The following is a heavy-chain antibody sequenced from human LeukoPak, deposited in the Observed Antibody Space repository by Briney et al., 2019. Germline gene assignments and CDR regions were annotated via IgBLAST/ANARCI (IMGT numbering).Heavy chain of an antibody. D-gene: IGHD1-14*01. Sequence: QPGGSLRLSCAASGFNFSRYWMIWVRQAPGKGLEWVANINQDGSGKNYVDSVKGRFTISRDNSKNTLYLQMNSLRAEDTAVYYCAKPAKTDYADYWGQGTLVTVSS. CDR3: AKPAKTDYADY. CDR1: GFNFSRYW. CDR2: INQDGSGK. V-gene: IGHV3-7*03. J-gene: IGHJ4*02.